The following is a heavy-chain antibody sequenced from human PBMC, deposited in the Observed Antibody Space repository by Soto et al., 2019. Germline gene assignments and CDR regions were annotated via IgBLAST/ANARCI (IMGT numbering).Heavy chain of an antibody. V-gene: IGHV3-30*03. CDR2: MSFDGSNR. D-gene: IGHD4-17*01. CDR1: DFTFGSYG. Sequence: QVQLVESGGNVVQPGRSLRLSCAGSDFTFGSYGMHWVRQAPGKGLEWVAVMSFDGSNRYYADSVKGRFTISRDNSKNTLYLQMNSLIAEDTAMYYCERDCWPRETTVTTCIGYWGQGTLVTVSS. CDR3: ERDCWPRETTVTTCIGY. J-gene: IGHJ4*02.